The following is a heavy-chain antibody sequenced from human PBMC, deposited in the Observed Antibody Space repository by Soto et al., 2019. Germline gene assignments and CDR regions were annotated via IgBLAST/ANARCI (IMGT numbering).Heavy chain of an antibody. CDR1: GFTLRTYS. D-gene: IGHD3-10*01. Sequence: LRLSCAASGFTLRTYSMNWVRQAPGKGLEWLSYINSSSSTIYYADSVKGRFTISRDNAKNSLYLQMNSLRAEDTAVYYCARLPYGDYYYYGMDGWGQGTTVTVAS. J-gene: IGHJ6*02. CDR2: INSSSSTI. V-gene: IGHV3-48*01. CDR3: ARLPYGDYYYYGMDG.